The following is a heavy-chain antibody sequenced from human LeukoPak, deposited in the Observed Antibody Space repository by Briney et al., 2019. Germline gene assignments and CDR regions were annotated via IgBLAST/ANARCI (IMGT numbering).Heavy chain of an antibody. CDR2: IYYSGSI. CDR1: GGSISSYY. CDR3: ARYSGSYSGFDY. Sequence: SETLSLTCTVSGGSISSYYWSWIRQPPGKGLEWIGYIYYSGSINYNPSHKSRVTISVDTSKNQFSLKLRSVTAADTAVYYCARYSGSYSGFDYWGQGTLVTVSS. J-gene: IGHJ4*02. D-gene: IGHD1-26*01. V-gene: IGHV4-59*08.